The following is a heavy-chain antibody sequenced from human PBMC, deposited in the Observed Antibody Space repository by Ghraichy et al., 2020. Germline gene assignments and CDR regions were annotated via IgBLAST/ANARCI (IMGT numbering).Heavy chain of an antibody. CDR2: IIPIFGTA. J-gene: IGHJ5*02. CDR1: GGTFSSYA. Sequence: SVKVSCKASGGTFSSYAISWVRQAPGQGLEWMGGIIPIFGTANYAQKFQGRVTITADKSTSTAYMELSSLRSEDTAVYYCASRLWSGYYLDWFDPWGQGTLVTVSS. D-gene: IGHD3-3*01. V-gene: IGHV1-69*06. CDR3: ASRLWSGYYLDWFDP.